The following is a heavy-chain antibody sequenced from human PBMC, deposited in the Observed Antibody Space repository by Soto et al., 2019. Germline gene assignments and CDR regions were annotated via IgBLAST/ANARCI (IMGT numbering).Heavy chain of an antibody. CDR1: GVSYSISTYS. V-gene: IGHV4-30-2*01. D-gene: IGHD6-19*01. CDR3: AGMPYTSGLRFDH. Sequence: PXETLSLTCNMPGVSYSISTYSWSWIRQPPGKALQWIGFIYQSGVTSYNPSLASRVSISLDRSNNQCSLKLKSVTAADTAVYFCAGMPYTSGLRFDHWGPGTLVTVSS. J-gene: IGHJ5*02. CDR2: IYQSGVT.